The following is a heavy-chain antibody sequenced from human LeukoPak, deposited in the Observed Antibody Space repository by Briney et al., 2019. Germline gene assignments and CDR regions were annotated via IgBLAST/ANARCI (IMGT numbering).Heavy chain of an antibody. D-gene: IGHD4-17*01. V-gene: IGHV3-23*01. CDR1: GFIFSSYA. CDR2: ISGSGGST. J-gene: IGHJ4*02. Sequence: GGSLRLSCAASGFIFSSYAMSWVRQAPGKGLEWVSTISGSGGSTYYADSVKGRFTISRHNSKNTVYLQMNSLRAEETAVYYCMRDNGDYVEYWGQGTLVTVSS. CDR3: MRDNGDYVEY.